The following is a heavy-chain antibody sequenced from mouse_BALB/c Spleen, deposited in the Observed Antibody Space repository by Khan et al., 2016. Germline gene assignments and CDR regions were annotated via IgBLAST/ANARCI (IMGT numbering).Heavy chain of an antibody. J-gene: IGHJ3*01. Sequence: EVELVESGGGLVQPGGSLKLSCAASGFDFSRYWMSWVRQAPGKGLEWIGEINPDSSTINYMPSLKDKFIISRDNAKNTLYLQMSKVRSEDTALYYCARAGYYGYLAYWGQGTLVTVSA. CDR2: INPDSSTI. D-gene: IGHD1-1*01. V-gene: IGHV4-1*02. CDR1: GFDFSRYW. CDR3: ARAGYYGYLAY.